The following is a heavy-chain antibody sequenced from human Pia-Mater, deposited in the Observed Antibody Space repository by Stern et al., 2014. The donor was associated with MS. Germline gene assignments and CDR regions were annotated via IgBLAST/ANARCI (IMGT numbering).Heavy chain of an antibody. V-gene: IGHV3-11*01. CDR3: ARSHSKWLVHDAFDI. CDR2: LSSSGSSI. J-gene: IGHJ3*02. CDR1: GFTFSDYY. Sequence: VQLVESGGGLVKPGGSLRLSCAASGFTFSDYYMRWIRQAPGKGLEWVPSLSSSGSSIYYADSVKGRFTISRDNAKNSLYLQMNSLRAEDTAVYYCARSHSKWLVHDAFDIWGQGTMVSVSS. D-gene: IGHD6-19*01.